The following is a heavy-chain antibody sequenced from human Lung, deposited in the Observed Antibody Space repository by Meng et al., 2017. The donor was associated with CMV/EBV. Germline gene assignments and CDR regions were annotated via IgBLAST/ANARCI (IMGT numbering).Heavy chain of an antibody. CDR3: AGDLIVVVPAAPLDDYGMDF. CDR2: IRSGGSTI. V-gene: IGHV3-11*04. CDR1: GFTFSDYY. D-gene: IGHD2-2*01. Sequence: GESLKISCAASGFTFSDYYMSWIRQAPGKGVEWVTYIRSGGSTIYYADSVKGRFTISRDNAKKSLYLQMNSLEAEDTAVYYCAGDLIVVVPAAPLDDYGMDFWGQGTRVTVSS. J-gene: IGHJ6*02.